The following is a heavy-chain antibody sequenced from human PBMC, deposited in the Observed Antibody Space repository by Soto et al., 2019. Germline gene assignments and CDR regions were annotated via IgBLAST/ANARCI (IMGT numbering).Heavy chain of an antibody. CDR1: GFTFSSYA. CDR3: ARGYTAAPRTSHFDD. CDR2: ISYDGSNE. D-gene: IGHD6-13*01. Sequence: PGGSLRLSCAASGFTFSSYAMHWVRQAPGKGLEWVAVISYDGSNEFYADSVKGRFTISRDNSKNTLYLQMNSLRAEDTAVYYCARGYTAAPRTSHFDDWGQGTLVTVSS. J-gene: IGHJ4*02. V-gene: IGHV3-30-3*01.